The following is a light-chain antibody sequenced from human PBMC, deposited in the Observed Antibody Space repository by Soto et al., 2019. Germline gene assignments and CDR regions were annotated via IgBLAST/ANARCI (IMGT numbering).Light chain of an antibody. Sequence: QTVVTQEPSFSVSPGGTVTLTCGLSSGSVSTSYHPSWYQQTPGQAPRTLIYSTNTRSSGVPDSFSGSILGNKAALTITGAQADDESDYYCVLYLGSGISVFGGGTKLTVL. V-gene: IGLV8-61*01. CDR2: STN. CDR3: VLYLGSGISV. J-gene: IGLJ3*02. CDR1: SGSVSTSYH.